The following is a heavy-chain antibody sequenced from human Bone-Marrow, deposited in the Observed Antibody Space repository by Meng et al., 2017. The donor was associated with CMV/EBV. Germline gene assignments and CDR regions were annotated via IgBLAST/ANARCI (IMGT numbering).Heavy chain of an antibody. Sequence: DSLNLYCKASGYTFTSYDINWVRQATGQGLEWMGWMNPNSGNTGYAQKFQGRVTITRNTSISTAYMELSSLRSEDTAVYYCARGSVRLAEAFEIWGQGTMVTVSS. D-gene: IGHD6-19*01. CDR2: MNPNSGNT. J-gene: IGHJ3*02. CDR1: GYTFTSYD. V-gene: IGHV1-8*03. CDR3: ARGSVRLAEAFEI.